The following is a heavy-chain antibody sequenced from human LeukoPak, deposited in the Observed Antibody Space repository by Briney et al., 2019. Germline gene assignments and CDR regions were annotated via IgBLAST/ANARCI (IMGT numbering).Heavy chain of an antibody. J-gene: IGHJ5*02. CDR3: ARDMGYQLLLGFDP. Sequence: SETLSLTCTVSGGSISSYYWSWIRQPAGKGLEWIGRIYTSGSTNYNPSLKSRVTMSVDTSKDQFSLKLSSVTAADTAVYYCARDMGYQLLLGFDPWGQGTLVTVSS. CDR2: IYTSGST. V-gene: IGHV4-4*07. D-gene: IGHD2-2*01. CDR1: GGSISSYY.